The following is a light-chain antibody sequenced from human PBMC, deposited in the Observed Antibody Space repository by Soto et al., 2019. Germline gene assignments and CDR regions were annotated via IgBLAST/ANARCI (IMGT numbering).Light chain of an antibody. CDR3: QQTNNFPLT. CDR2: AAS. CDR1: QGISDW. J-gene: IGKJ1*01. V-gene: IGKV1-12*01. Sequence: DIHMTQSPSSVSASVGYRFTITCRASQGISDWLAWYQQKPGKAPKLLIYAASSLQSGVPSRFRGSGSGTDFTLTISSLQPEDFETYYCQQTNNFPLTFGQGTKVDIK.